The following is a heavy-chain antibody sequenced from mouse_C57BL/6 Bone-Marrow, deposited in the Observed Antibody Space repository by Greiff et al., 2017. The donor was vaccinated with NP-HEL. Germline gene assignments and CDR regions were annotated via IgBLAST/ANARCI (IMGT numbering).Heavy chain of an antibody. CDR3: TRRDLTGKLVPWFAY. V-gene: IGHV1-5*01. CDR1: GYTFTSYW. CDR2: IYPGNSDT. D-gene: IGHD4-1*01. J-gene: IGHJ3*01. Sequence: VQLQQSGTVLARPGASVKMSCKTSGYTFTSYWMHWVKQRPGQGLEWIGAIYPGNSDTSYNQKFKGKAKLTAVTSASTAYMELSSLTNEDSAVYYCTRRDLTGKLVPWFAYWGQGTLVTVSA.